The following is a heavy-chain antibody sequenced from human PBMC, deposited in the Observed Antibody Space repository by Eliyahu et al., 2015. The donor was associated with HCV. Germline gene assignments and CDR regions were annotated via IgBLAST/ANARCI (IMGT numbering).Heavy chain of an antibody. CDR2: VWYDGSNK. J-gene: IGHJ2*01. CDR3: ARREYYVTSGYYYWYFDL. D-gene: IGHD3-22*01. V-gene: IGHV3-33*01. CDR1: GFTFSSYG. Sequence: QVQLVESGGGVVQPGRSLRLSCAALGFTFSSYGMHWVRQAPGKGLEWVAFVWYDGSNKYYGDSVEGRFTISRDDSRSTVYLQMDSLRAEDTAVYYCARREYYVTSGYYYWYFDLWGRGTLVTVSS.